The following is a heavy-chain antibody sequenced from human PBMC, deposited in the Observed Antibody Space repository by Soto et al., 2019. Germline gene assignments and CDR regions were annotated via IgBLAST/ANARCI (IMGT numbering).Heavy chain of an antibody. D-gene: IGHD4-17*01. Sequence: GGSLRLSCAASGFTVSSNYMSWVRQAPGKGLEWVSVIYSGGSTYYADSVKGRFTISRDNSKNTLYVQMNSLRAEDTAVYYCARTPNGGEYYLDYWGQGTLVTVSS. J-gene: IGHJ4*02. CDR1: GFTVSSNY. V-gene: IGHV3-53*01. CDR3: ARTPNGGEYYLDY. CDR2: IYSGGST.